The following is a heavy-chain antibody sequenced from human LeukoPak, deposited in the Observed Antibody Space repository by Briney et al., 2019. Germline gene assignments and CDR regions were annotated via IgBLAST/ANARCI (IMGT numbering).Heavy chain of an antibody. D-gene: IGHD4-17*01. J-gene: IGHJ4*02. CDR1: GYTFTSYG. Sequence: EASVKVSCKASGYTFTSYGISWVRQPPGHGLEWMGWISAYNGNTNYAQKLQGRVTMTTDTSTSTASMELRSLRSDDTAVYYCARDYGDYEYDYWGQGTLVTVSS. CDR2: ISAYNGNT. CDR3: ARDYGDYEYDY. V-gene: IGHV1-18*01.